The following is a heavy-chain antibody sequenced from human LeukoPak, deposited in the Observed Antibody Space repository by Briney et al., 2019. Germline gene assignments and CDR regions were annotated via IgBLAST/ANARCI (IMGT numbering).Heavy chain of an antibody. D-gene: IGHD3-9*01. CDR2: IGSYSDTI. Sequence: TGGSLRLSCATSGFTFREYNMNWVRQAPGKGLEWVAHIGSYSDTIYHADSVKGRFTISRDNAKNALYLQMNSLRDEDTAVYFCTRGQWGILTGYPDYWGQGTLVTVSS. CDR1: GFTFREYN. V-gene: IGHV3-48*02. CDR3: TRGQWGILTGYPDY. J-gene: IGHJ4*02.